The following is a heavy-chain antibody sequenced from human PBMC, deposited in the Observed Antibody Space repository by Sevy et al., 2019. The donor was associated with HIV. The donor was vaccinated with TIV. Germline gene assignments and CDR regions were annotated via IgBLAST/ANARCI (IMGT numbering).Heavy chain of an antibody. CDR3: AREGAPYRNIRYCSGDNCYYNWFDP. J-gene: IGHJ5*02. CDR1: GFIFNDYA. CDR2: ISDDGNNK. Sequence: SLRLSCAASGFIFNDYAMHWVRQAPGKGLEWVAVISDDGNNKYYTDSVEGRFTISRDNSKDTLYLQMNSLRAVDTAIYYCAREGAPYRNIRYCSGDNCYYNWFDPWGQGTLVTVSS. V-gene: IGHV3-30*10. D-gene: IGHD2-15*01.